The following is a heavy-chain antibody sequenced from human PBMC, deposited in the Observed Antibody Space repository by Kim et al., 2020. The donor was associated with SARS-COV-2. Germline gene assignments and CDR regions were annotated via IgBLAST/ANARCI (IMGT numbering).Heavy chain of an antibody. V-gene: IGHV3-74*01. D-gene: IGHD3-22*01. J-gene: IGHJ4*02. CDR2: TNGDGSTT. CDR3: ARRYYDSRGYYYFDS. Sequence: GGSLRLSCAASGFTFRTYWMHWVRQAPGKGLVWVSRTNGDGSTTNYADSVKGRFTISRDNAKNTLYLQLNSLRAEDTAIYYCARRYYDSRGYYYFDSWGQGTLVTVP. CDR1: GFTFRTYW.